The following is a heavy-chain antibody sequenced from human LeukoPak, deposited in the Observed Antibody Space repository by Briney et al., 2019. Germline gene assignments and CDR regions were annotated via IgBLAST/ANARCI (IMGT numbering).Heavy chain of an antibody. J-gene: IGHJ6*02. CDR2: IYPGDSDT. CDR3: ARLMTLVRGGLKRLPRSCGMDV. D-gene: IGHD3-10*01. V-gene: IGHV5-51*01. CDR1: GYSFNAYY. Sequence: GESLKISCKGSGYSFNAYYIAWVRQMPGKDLEWMGAIYPGDSDTTYSPSLQGQVTISADKSATTACLQWNSLKASDTAIYYCARLMTLVRGGLKRLPRSCGMDVWGQGTTVTVSS.